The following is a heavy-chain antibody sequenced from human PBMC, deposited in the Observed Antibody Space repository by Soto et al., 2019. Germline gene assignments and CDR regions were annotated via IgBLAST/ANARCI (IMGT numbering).Heavy chain of an antibody. D-gene: IGHD3-22*01. Sequence: GGSLRLSCAASGFTFSNAWMSWVRQAPGKGLEWVGRIKSKTEGGTTDYAAPVKGRFTISRDDSKNTLYLQMNSLKTEDTAVYYCTTNPLGYYDSSGLVDYWGQGTLVTVSS. J-gene: IGHJ4*02. CDR1: GFTFSNAW. V-gene: IGHV3-15*01. CDR3: TTNPLGYYDSSGLVDY. CDR2: IKSKTEGGTT.